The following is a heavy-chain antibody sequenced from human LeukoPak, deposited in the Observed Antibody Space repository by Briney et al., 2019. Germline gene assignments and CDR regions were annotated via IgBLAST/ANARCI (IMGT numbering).Heavy chain of an antibody. V-gene: IGHV3-11*06. Sequence: PGGSLRLSCAAFGFTFSDYYMSWIRQAPGKGLEWVSYISSSSSYTNYADSVKGRFTISRGNAKNSLYLQMNSLRAEDTAVYYCARDVRYYGSGSYYNWFDPWGQGTLVTVSS. D-gene: IGHD3-10*01. CDR2: ISSSSSYT. CDR3: ARDVRYYGSGSYYNWFDP. CDR1: GFTFSDYY. J-gene: IGHJ5*02.